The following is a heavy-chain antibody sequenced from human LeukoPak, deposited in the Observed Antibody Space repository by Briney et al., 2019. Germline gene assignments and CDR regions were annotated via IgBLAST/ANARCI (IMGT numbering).Heavy chain of an antibody. CDR3: AKASVAAAGPDAFDI. V-gene: IGHV3-30*18. D-gene: IGHD6-13*01. CDR2: ISYDGSNK. CDR1: GFTFSSYG. Sequence: PGGSLRLSCAASGFTFSSYGMHWVRQAPGKGLEWVAVISYDGSNKYYADSVKGRFTISRDNSKNTLYLQMNGLRAEDTAVYYCAKASVAAAGPDAFDIWGQGTMVTVSS. J-gene: IGHJ3*02.